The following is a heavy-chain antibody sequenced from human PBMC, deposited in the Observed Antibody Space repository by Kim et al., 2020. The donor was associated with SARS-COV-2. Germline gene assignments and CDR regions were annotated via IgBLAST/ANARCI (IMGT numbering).Heavy chain of an antibody. CDR1: GFTFGDYA. CDR2: IRSKAYGGTT. Sequence: GGSLRLSCTASGFTFGDYAMSWFRQAPGKGLEWVGFIRSKAYGGTTEYAASVKGRFTISRDDSKSIAYLQMNSLKTEDTAVYYCTRGVGGLDSSSWYLYYYYGMDVWGQGTTVTVSS. D-gene: IGHD6-13*01. CDR3: TRGVGGLDSSSWYLYYYYGMDV. J-gene: IGHJ6*02. V-gene: IGHV3-49*03.